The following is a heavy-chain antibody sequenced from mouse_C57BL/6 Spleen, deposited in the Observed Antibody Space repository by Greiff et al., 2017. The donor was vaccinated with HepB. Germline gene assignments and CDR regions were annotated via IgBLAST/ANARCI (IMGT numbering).Heavy chain of an antibody. V-gene: IGHV1-72*01. CDR3: NYYGSWYFDV. Sequence: VQLQQPGAELVKPGASVKLSCKASGYTFTSYWMHWVKQRPGRGLEWIGRIEPNSGGTKYNEKFKSKATLTVDKPSSTAYMQLSSLTSADSAVYYCNYYGSWYFDVWGTGTTVTVSS. D-gene: IGHD1-1*01. J-gene: IGHJ1*03. CDR1: GYTFTSYW. CDR2: IEPNSGGT.